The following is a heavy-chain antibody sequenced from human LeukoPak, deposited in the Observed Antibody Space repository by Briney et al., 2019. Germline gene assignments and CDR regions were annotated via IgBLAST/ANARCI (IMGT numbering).Heavy chain of an antibody. J-gene: IGHJ4*02. D-gene: IGHD3-22*01. V-gene: IGHV3-23*01. Sequence: GGSLRLSCAASAFTFSTYAMSWVRQAPGRGLEWVSAISGSGGSTHYADSVRGRFTISRDNSKSTLYLQMNSLRAEDTAIYYCAKMPAYYYDSSGYAFHFDCWGQGTLVTVSS. CDR2: ISGSGGST. CDR3: AKMPAYYYDSSGYAFHFDC. CDR1: AFTFSTYA.